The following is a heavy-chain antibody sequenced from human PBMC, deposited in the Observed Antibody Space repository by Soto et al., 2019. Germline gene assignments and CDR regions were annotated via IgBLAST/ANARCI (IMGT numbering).Heavy chain of an antibody. D-gene: IGHD1-20*01. CDR1: GYTFTSYA. Sequence: QVQLVQSGAEVKKPGASVKVSCKASGYTFTSYAMHWVRQAPGQRLEWMGWINAGNGNTKYSQKFQGRVTITRDTSASTAYMELSSLRSEDTAVYYCASAAVSSYYYYYMDVWGKGTTVTVSS. V-gene: IGHV1-3*01. J-gene: IGHJ6*03. CDR2: INAGNGNT. CDR3: ASAAVSSYYYYYMDV.